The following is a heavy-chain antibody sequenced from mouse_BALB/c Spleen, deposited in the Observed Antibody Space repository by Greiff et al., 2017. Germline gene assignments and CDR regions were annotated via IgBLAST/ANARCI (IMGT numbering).Heavy chain of an antibody. CDR2: IRLKSNNYAT. J-gene: IGHJ4*01. CDR1: GFTFSNYW. D-gene: IGHD2-1*01. V-gene: IGHV6-6*02. CDR3: TRWPPYGNYPYYYAMDY. Sequence: EVKLEESGGGLVQPGGSMKLSCVASGFTFSNYWMNWVRQSPEKGLEWVAEIRLKSNNYATHYAESVKGRFNISRDDSKSSVYLQMNNLRAEDTGIYYCTRWPPYGNYPYYYAMDYWGQGTSVTVSS.